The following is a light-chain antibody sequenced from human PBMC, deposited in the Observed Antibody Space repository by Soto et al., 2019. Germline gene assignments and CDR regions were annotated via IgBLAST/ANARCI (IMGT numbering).Light chain of an antibody. Sequence: DIQMTQSPSTLSASVGDRVTITCRASQSISSWLAWYQQKPGKAPKVLIYKASSLKSGVPSRFSGSGSGTEFTLTISSLQPDDFANYYCQQYTSYPWTFGQGTKVEIK. J-gene: IGKJ1*01. V-gene: IGKV1-5*03. CDR1: QSISSW. CDR2: KAS. CDR3: QQYTSYPWT.